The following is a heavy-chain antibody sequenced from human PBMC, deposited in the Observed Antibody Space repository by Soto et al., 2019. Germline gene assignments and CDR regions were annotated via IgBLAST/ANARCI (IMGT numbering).Heavy chain of an antibody. J-gene: IGHJ4*02. D-gene: IGHD1-26*01. CDR1: GYSFHNFG. Sequence: QVQLVQSGPEVKKPGASVKVSCKASGYSFHNFGIIWVRQAPGQGLEWMGWISGQIAKTNYAQKFQGKVTMTTDTSTSTAYMELNTLTSDDTAMYYCARGPPSGSFSLTPWYWGQGTLVTVSS. CDR2: ISGQIAKT. V-gene: IGHV1-18*04. CDR3: ARGPPSGSFSLTPWY.